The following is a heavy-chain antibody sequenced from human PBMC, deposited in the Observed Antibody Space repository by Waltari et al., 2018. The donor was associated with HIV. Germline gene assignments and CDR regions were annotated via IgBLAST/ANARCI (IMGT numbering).Heavy chain of an antibody. J-gene: IGHJ3*02. Sequence: QVQLVESGGGVVQPGRSLRLSCAASGFTFSSYGMHWVRQAPGKGLEWVAVIWDDGSNKYYADSVKGRFTISRDNSKNTLYLQMNSLRAEDTAVYYCARARVTMRDAFDIWGQGTMVTVSS. CDR2: IWDDGSNK. D-gene: IGHD3-22*01. CDR1: GFTFSSYG. CDR3: ARARVTMRDAFDI. V-gene: IGHV3-33*01.